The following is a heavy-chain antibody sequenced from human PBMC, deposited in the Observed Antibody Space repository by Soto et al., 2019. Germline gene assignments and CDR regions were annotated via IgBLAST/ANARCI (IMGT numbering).Heavy chain of an antibody. J-gene: IGHJ6*02. CDR3: ARGAYNWNSIYYYYGMDV. V-gene: IGHV1-8*01. CDR1: GYTFTSYD. D-gene: IGHD1-7*01. CDR2: MNPNSGNT. Sequence: ASVKVSCKASGYTFTSYDINWVRQATGQGLEWMGWMNPNSGNTGYAQKFQGRVTMTRNTSISTAYMELSSLRSEDTAVYYCARGAYNWNSIYYYYGMDVWGQGTTVTVSS.